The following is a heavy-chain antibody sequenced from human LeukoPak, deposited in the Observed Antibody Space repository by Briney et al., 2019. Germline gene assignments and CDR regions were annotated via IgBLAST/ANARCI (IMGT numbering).Heavy chain of an antibody. CDR1: GYTFTIYD. CDR3: ARWSRWELLNY. CDR2: MNPNSGNT. D-gene: IGHD1-26*01. J-gene: IGHJ4*02. V-gene: IGHV1-8*01. Sequence: GASVKVSSMASGYTFTIYDINWVRQATGQGLEWMGWMNPNSGNTGYAQKFQGRVTMTRNTSISTAYMELSSLRSEDTAVYYCARWSRWELLNYWGQGTLVTVSS.